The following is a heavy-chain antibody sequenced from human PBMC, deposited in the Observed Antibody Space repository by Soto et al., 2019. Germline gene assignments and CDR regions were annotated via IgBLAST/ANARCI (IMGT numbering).Heavy chain of an antibody. J-gene: IGHJ4*02. D-gene: IGHD3-10*01. Sequence: QVQLVQSGAEVKKTGSSVKVSCKASGGTFSSYTISWVRQAPGQGLEWMGSIIPILGIANYAQKFQGRVTITADKSTSTAYMELSSLRSEDTAVYYCARYGSGGRDYWGQGTLVTVSS. CDR3: ARYGSGGRDY. CDR2: IIPILGIA. CDR1: GGTFSSYT. V-gene: IGHV1-69*02.